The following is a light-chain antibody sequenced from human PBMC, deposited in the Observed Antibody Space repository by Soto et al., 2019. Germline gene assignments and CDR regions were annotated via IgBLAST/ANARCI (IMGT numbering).Light chain of an antibody. CDR1: QSVGGN. Sequence: EIVMTQSPATLSVSPGERATLSCRASQSVGGNLAWYQQKPGQPPRLLIYAASSRPTGIAARFSGSGSGTQFTLTISSLQSEDFAVYYCQQYNNWPPWTFGQGTKVEIK. V-gene: IGKV3-15*01. CDR2: AAS. CDR3: QQYNNWPPWT. J-gene: IGKJ1*01.